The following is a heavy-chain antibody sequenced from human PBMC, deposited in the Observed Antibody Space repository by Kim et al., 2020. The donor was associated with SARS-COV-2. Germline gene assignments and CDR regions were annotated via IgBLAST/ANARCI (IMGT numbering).Heavy chain of an antibody. CDR2: INHSGST. V-gene: IGHV4-34*01. Sequence: SETLSLTCAVYGGSFSGYYWSWIRQPPGKGLEWIGEINHSGSTNYNPSLKSRVTISVDTSKNQFSLKLSSVTAADTAVYYCARTPPRAHRPMVPGGYFDYWGQGTLVTVSS. CDR1: GGSFSGYY. J-gene: IGHJ4*02. D-gene: IGHD3-10*01. CDR3: ARTPPRAHRPMVPGGYFDY.